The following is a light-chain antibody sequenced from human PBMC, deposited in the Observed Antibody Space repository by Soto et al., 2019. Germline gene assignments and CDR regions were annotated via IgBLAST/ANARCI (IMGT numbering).Light chain of an antibody. Sequence: QAVVIQPPSASGTPGQRVTISCSGSSSNIGGNTVTWYQQLPGTAPKLLIYSNNQRPSGVPDRFSGSKSGTSASLAISGLQSEDEADYYCAAWDDSLNGLYVFGTGTKLTVL. CDR2: SNN. CDR1: SSNIGGNT. V-gene: IGLV1-44*01. J-gene: IGLJ1*01. CDR3: AAWDDSLNGLYV.